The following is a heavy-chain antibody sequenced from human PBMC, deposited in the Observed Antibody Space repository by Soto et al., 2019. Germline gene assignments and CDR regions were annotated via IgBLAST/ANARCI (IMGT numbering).Heavy chain of an antibody. CDR1: GFTFDSFA. Sequence: EVQLLESGGGLEQPGGSLRLSCAASGFTFDSFAMTWVRQDPGKGLGWVSAISASGGSTFYADSVKGRFTISRDSSKNTLYLQMNSLRAEDTAVYYCARGAVMPDSWGQGTLVTVSS. J-gene: IGHJ4*02. CDR2: ISASGGST. CDR3: ARGAVMPDS. D-gene: IGHD3-16*01. V-gene: IGHV3-23*01.